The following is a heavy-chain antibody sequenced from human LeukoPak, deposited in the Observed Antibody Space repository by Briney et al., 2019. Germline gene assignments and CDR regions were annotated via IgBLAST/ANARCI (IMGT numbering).Heavy chain of an antibody. CDR3: ARQIGYCSDGNCHFDY. CDR2: IKNDGSEQ. V-gene: IGHV3-7*05. D-gene: IGHD2-15*01. J-gene: IGHJ4*02. CDR1: GFNFATDW. Sequence: GGSLRLSCAVSGFNFATDWMGWVRQAPGKGLQWVANIKNDGSEQYYVDSVKGRFTTSRDKSKNTLFLQMNSLRAEDTAVYHCARQIGYCSDGNCHFDYWGQGTLVTVSS.